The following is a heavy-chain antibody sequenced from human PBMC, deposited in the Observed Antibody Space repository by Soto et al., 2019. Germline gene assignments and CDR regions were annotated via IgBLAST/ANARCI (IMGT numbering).Heavy chain of an antibody. CDR1: GFTFSTYA. CDR3: AKDRNYPRDQFHY. Sequence: GGSLRLSCAASGFTFSTYALSWVRQAPGKGLEWVSAISANGRGIYYADSVRGRFTISRDNSKNTIFLHMDSLRAEDTAVYYCAKDRNYPRDQFHYWGQGTLVTVSS. J-gene: IGHJ4*02. V-gene: IGHV3-23*01. CDR2: ISANGRGI. D-gene: IGHD1-7*01.